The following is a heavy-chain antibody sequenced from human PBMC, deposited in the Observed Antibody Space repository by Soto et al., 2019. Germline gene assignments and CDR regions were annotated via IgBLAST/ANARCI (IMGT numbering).Heavy chain of an antibody. CDR1: GYNFVTYG. CDR2: ISVYSGNT. Sequence: ASVKVSCKTPGYNFVTYGITWVRQAPGQGLEWMGWISVYSGNTHYAQKFHDRVTLTTDTSTTTAYMDLRNLTSDDSAFYYCARNTPFFESSGSADYWGQGTLVTSPQ. V-gene: IGHV1-18*01. CDR3: ARNTPFFESSGSADY. J-gene: IGHJ4*02. D-gene: IGHD3-22*01.